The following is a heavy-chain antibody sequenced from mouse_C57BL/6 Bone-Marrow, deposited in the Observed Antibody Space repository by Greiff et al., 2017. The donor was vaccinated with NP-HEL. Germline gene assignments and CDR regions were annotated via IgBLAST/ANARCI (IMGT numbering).Heavy chain of an antibody. V-gene: IGHV14-2*01. J-gene: IGHJ3*01. CDR1: GFTFKDYY. CDR2: IDPEDGET. Sequence: VQLQQSGAELVQPGASVKLSCTASGFTFKDYYMHWVKQRPEQGLEWIGRIDPEDGETKYASKFPGKATITADTYSHTAYLQLSMLPSEATAADYYARWRAWFAYWGQGTLVTVSA. CDR3: ARWRAWFAY.